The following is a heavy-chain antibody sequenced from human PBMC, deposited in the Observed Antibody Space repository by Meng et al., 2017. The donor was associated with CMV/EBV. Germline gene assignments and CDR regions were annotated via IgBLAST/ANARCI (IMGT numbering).Heavy chain of an antibody. J-gene: IGHJ5*02. V-gene: IGHV4-34*01. Sequence: ESLKISCAVYGGSFSGYYWSWIRQPPGKGLEWIGEINHSGSTNYNPSLKSRVPISVDTSKNQFSLKLSSVTAADTAVYYCARDTAYYYDSSGYTDYPWGQGTLVTVSS. CDR1: GGSFSGYY. CDR3: ARDTAYYYDSSGYTDYP. D-gene: IGHD3-22*01. CDR2: INHSGST.